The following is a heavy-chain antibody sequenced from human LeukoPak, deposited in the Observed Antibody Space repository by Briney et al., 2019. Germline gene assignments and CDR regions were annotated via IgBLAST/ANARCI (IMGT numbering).Heavy chain of an antibody. CDR1: GGSISSYY. CDR3: ARGFLGYMDV. D-gene: IGHD2/OR15-2a*01. V-gene: IGHV4-59*01. CDR2: IYYSGST. J-gene: IGHJ6*03. Sequence: SETLSLTCTVAGGSISSYYWSWIRQPPGKGLEWIGYIYYSGSTNYNPSLKSRVTISVDTSKNQFSLKLSSVTAADTAVYYCARGFLGYMDVWGKGTTVTVSS.